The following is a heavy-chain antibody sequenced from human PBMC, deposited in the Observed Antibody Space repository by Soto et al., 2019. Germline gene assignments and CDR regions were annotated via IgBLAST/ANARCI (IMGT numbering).Heavy chain of an antibody. Sequence: QVQLVQSGAEVKKPGASVKVSCKASGYIFTSYYMYWVRQVPGQGLEWMGIINPSGGSTSYAQKFQGRVTMTRDTSTSTVYMELSSLRSEDTAVYYCARVEMATIKGNAFDIWGQGTMVTVSS. CDR3: ARVEMATIKGNAFDI. V-gene: IGHV1-46*01. D-gene: IGHD5-12*01. CDR1: GYIFTSYY. J-gene: IGHJ3*02. CDR2: INPSGGST.